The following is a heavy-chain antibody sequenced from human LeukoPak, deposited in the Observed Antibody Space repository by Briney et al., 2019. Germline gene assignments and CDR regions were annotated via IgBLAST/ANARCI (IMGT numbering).Heavy chain of an antibody. CDR3: ARVSSSGWPDFDF. J-gene: IGHJ4*02. CDR2: IYPGDSDS. V-gene: IGHV5-51*01. CDR1: GYSFTSYW. D-gene: IGHD6-19*01. Sequence: GESLKISYKGSGYSFTSYWIGWVRQMSGKGLEWMGMIYPGDSDSRYSPSFEGQVTISADKSSTTAYLQWSSLKASDTAIYFCARVSSSGWPDFDFWGQGTLVTVSS.